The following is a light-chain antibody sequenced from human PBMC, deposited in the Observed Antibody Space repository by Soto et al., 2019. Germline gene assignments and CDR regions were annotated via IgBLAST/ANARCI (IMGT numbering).Light chain of an antibody. V-gene: IGLV2-14*01. CDR2: DVS. J-gene: IGLJ2*01. CDR1: SSDVGAYNY. CDR3: SSYTSSTVL. Sequence: QSALTQPASVSGSPGQSITISCTGTSSDVGAYNYVSWYQQYPGKAPKLMIYDVSNRPSGVSNRFSGSKSGNTASLTISGLQAEDEADYYCSSYTSSTVLFGGGTKLTVL.